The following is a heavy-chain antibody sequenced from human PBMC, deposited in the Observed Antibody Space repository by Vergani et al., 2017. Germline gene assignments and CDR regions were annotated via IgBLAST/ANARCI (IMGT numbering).Heavy chain of an antibody. Sequence: QVQLQESGPGLVKSSETLSLTCSVSFDSIRNLYCNWIRQPPGKGLEWVGSSHYIENTNYIPSLKTRVTMSVHTSKNQFSLTLTSVTAADTAVYYCASDTHSGQRADCWGQGILVTVTS. CDR3: ASDTHSGQRADC. CDR1: FDSIRNLY. CDR2: SHYIENT. D-gene: IGHD6-19*01. V-gene: IGHV4-59*11. J-gene: IGHJ4*02.